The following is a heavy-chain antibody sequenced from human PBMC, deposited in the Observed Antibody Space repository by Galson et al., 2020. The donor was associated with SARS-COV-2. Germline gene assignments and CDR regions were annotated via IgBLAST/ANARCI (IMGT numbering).Heavy chain of an antibody. CDR2: INPNSGGT. Sequence: ASVKVSCKASGYTFTGYYMHWVRQAPGQGLEWMGWINPNSGGTNYAQKFQGWVTMTRDTSISTAYMELSRLRSDDTAVYYCARDSSDRAMALFDYWGQGTLVTVSS. V-gene: IGHV1-2*04. D-gene: IGHD5-18*01. CDR1: GYTFTGYY. CDR3: ARDSSDRAMALFDY. J-gene: IGHJ4*02.